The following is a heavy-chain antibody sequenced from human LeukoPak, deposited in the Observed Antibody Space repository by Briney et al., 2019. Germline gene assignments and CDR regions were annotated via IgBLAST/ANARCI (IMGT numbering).Heavy chain of an antibody. D-gene: IGHD3-10*01. CDR2: ISGSGGTT. J-gene: IGHJ2*01. Sequence: GGSLRLSCAASGFTFSSFAMSWVRQAPGKGLEWVSAISGSGGTTYYADSVKGRFTISRDNSKSTLYLQMNSLRAEDTAIYYCAKDGMVRGIIIRSSWFFDLWGRGALVTVSS. CDR1: GFTFSSFA. CDR3: AKDGMVRGIIIRSSWFFDL. V-gene: IGHV3-23*01.